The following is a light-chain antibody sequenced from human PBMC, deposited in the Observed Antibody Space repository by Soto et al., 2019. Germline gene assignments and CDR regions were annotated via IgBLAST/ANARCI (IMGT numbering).Light chain of an antibody. J-gene: IGLJ1*01. CDR1: SSVVGSYNL. Sequence: QSVLTQPASVSGSPGQSITISCTGTSSVVGSYNLVSWYQQHPGKAPKLMIYEGSKRPSGVSNRFSGSKSGNTASLTISGLQAEDEADYYCCSYAGISTYVFGTGSMVTVL. CDR2: EGS. V-gene: IGLV2-23*01. CDR3: CSYAGISTYV.